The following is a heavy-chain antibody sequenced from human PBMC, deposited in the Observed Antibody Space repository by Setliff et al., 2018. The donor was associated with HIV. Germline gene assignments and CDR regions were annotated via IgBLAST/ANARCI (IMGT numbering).Heavy chain of an antibody. CDR3: ARLDYSNYYSYYIDV. V-gene: IGHV4-39*01. J-gene: IGHJ6*03. Sequence: SEILSLTCTVSGDSISSSSYYWGWIRQPPGKGLEWIGSIFYSGSTYYNPSLKSRVTISIDTSKNQFSLKLSSVTAADTAVYYCARLDYSNYYSYYIDVWGEGTMVTVSS. CDR1: GDSISSSSYY. CDR2: IFYSGST. D-gene: IGHD4-4*01.